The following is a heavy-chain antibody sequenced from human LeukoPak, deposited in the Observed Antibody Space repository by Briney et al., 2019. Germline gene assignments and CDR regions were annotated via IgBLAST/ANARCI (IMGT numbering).Heavy chain of an antibody. CDR3: ARYCCTNGLCYWFDY. CDR1: GFTFSSYG. V-gene: IGHV3-33*01. D-gene: IGHD2-8*01. CDR2: IWYDGSNK. J-gene: IGHJ5*01. Sequence: PGGSLRLSCAASGFTFSSYGMHWVRQAPGKGLEWVAVIWYDGSNKYYADSVKGRFTISRDNSKNTLYLQMNSLRAEDTAVYYCARYCCTNGLCYWFDYWGQGTLVTVSS.